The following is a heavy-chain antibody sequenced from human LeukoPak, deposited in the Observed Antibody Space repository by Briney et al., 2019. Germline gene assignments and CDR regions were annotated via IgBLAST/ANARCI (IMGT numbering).Heavy chain of an antibody. V-gene: IGHV3-66*03. CDR1: AFAVSSNY. D-gene: IGHD3-10*01. J-gene: IGHJ5*02. Sequence: GGSLRLSGAASAFAVSSNYVSWVRQAPGKGLEWVSVIYSTGTTFYADSVKGRFTISRDNSKNTVYLQMNSLRPEDTAVYYCARDRGPGWFDPWGQGTLVTVSS. CDR3: ARDRGPGWFDP. CDR2: IYSTGTT.